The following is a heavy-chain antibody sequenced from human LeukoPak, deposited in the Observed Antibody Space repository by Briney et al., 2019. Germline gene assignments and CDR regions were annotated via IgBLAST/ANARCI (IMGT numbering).Heavy chain of an antibody. V-gene: IGHV1-2*02. J-gene: IGHJ4*02. CDR3: ARDGAMSYGVWELLPLDY. CDR1: GYTFTNYY. Sequence: ASVKVSCKASGYTFTNYYIHWVRQAPGQGLEWMGWINPNSGGTNYALKFQGRVTMTRDTSISTAYMELSRLRSDDTAVYYCARDGAMSYGVWELLPLDYWGQGTLVTVSS. CDR2: INPNSGGT. D-gene: IGHD1-26*01.